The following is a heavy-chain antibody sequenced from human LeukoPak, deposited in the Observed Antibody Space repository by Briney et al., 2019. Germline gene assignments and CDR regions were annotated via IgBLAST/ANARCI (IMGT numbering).Heavy chain of an antibody. CDR1: GESFSAYF. V-gene: IGHV4-34*01. D-gene: IGHD2-15*01. CDR3: ARGSSFDGYCSAGACDAGYYDS. J-gene: IGHJ4*02. CDR2: INHRGSC. Sequence: SETLSLTCAVYGESFSAYFWNWIRHAPGKPLEYIGVINHRGSCNYNQYLKPRVPLSVDTSKYQFSLKLTSVTAADTAVYVCARGSSFDGYCSAGACDAGYYDSWGQGTPVTVSS.